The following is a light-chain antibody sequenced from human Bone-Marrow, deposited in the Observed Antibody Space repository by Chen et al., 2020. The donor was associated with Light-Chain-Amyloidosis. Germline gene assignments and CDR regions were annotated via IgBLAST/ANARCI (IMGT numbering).Light chain of an antibody. J-gene: IGLJ3*02. CDR1: KIGRQS. CDR3: QVWDRSSDRPV. V-gene: IGLV3-21*02. CDR2: DDS. Sequence: SYVLTQSPSVSVAPGQTASISCEGDKIGRQSVHWYQQTPGQAPLLVVYDDSDRPSGIPERLSGSNSGNTATLTISRVEAGDEADYYCQVWDRSSDRPVFGGGTKLTVL.